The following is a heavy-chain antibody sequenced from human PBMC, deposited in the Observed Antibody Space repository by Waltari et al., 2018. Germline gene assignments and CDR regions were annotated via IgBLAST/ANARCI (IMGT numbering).Heavy chain of an antibody. CDR3: ARNSGNYSFLY. V-gene: IGHV4-38-2*01. J-gene: IGHJ4*02. CDR2: IYHRGRT. Sequence: QVQLQESDPGLLKPSETLSLTCAVSGYSISGYFWGWIRQPPGKGLEWIGSIYHRGRTYYNPSLKSRVTMSVDTSKNQFSLKLSSVTAADTAVYYCARNSGNYSFLYWGQGTLVTVSS. CDR1: GYSISGYF. D-gene: IGHD1-26*01.